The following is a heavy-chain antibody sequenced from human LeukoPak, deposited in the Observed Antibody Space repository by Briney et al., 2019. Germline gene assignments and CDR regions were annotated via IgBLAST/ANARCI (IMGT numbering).Heavy chain of an antibody. CDR2: INPNSGGT. Sequence: ASVKVSCKASGYTFTSYGISWVRQAPGQGLEWMGWINPNSGGTNYAQKFQGRVTMTRDTSISTAYMELSRLRSDDTAVYYCARDKGDFITMIDPTPGYWGQGTLVTVSS. V-gene: IGHV1-2*02. CDR1: GYTFTSYG. J-gene: IGHJ4*02. CDR3: ARDKGDFITMIDPTPGY. D-gene: IGHD3-22*01.